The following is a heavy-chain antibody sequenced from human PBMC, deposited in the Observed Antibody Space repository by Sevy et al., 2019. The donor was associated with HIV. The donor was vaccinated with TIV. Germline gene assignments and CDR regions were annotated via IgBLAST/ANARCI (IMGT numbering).Heavy chain of an antibody. CDR2: ISGSGGST. CDR3: ASRITMVRGVSSPHDAFDI. CDR1: GFTFSSYA. Sequence: GGSLRLSCAASGFTFSSYAMSWVRQAPGKGLEWVSAISGSGGSTYYADSVKGRFTISRDNSKNTLYLQMNSLRAEDTAVYYCASRITMVRGVSSPHDAFDIWGQGTMVNVSS. V-gene: IGHV3-23*01. J-gene: IGHJ3*02. D-gene: IGHD3-10*01.